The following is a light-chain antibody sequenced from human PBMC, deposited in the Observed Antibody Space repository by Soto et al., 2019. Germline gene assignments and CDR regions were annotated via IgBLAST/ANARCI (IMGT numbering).Light chain of an antibody. V-gene: IGKV3-20*01. CDR2: GAS. J-gene: IGKJ1*01. CDR1: QSVSRR. CDR3: QQYNNWPWT. Sequence: EVVLTQSPGTLSLSPGGRATLSCRASQSVSRRLAWYQQRPGQSPRLLIYGASSRATGIPDRFSGSGSGTDFTLTISRLEPEDFAVYYCQQYNNWPWTFGQGTKVDIK.